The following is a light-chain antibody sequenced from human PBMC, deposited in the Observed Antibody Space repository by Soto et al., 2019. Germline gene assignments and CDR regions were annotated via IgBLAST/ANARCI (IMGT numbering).Light chain of an antibody. Sequence: QSVLTQPASVSGSPGQSITISCTGSGRDIGAYDYVSWYQQHPGKAPKLIIYGVKNRPSGVSNRFSASKSAFTAFLTISGLQTEDEADYYCSSYTTSYFYVFGPGTKLTVL. CDR3: SSYTTSYFYV. CDR1: GRDIGAYDY. V-gene: IGLV2-14*01. J-gene: IGLJ1*01. CDR2: GVK.